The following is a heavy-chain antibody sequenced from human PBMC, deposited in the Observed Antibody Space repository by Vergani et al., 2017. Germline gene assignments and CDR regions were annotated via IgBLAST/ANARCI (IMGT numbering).Heavy chain of an antibody. Sequence: VQLVQSGAEVKKPGASVKVSCKVSGYTLSDYYIHWVQQAPGKGLEWMGLVDPEDGQIIYAEKFQGRVTMTADTSTNTAYMELRSLRSEDTAVYYCASLQVSGYRGTAGDYWGQGTLVTVSS. CDR1: GYTLSDYY. CDR3: ASLQVSGYRGTAGDY. V-gene: IGHV1-69-2*01. D-gene: IGHD5-12*01. CDR2: VDPEDGQI. J-gene: IGHJ4*01.